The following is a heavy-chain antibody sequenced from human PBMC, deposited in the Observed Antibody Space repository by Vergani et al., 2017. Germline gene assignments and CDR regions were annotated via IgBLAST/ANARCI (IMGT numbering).Heavy chain of an antibody. CDR2: IKRDGTET. CDR1: GFTFGDYY. Sequence: EVQLQESGGGLVKPGGSLRVSCAASGFTFGDYYMAWIRLAPGKGLDWVASIKRDGTETFYVDSVKGRFTISRDNAKTTLYLQMNSLRDEDRGVYYCARISGGSAPYLHYWGQGTLVTV. J-gene: IGHJ1*01. V-gene: IGHV3-7*01. D-gene: IGHD2-15*01. CDR3: ARISGGSAPYLHY.